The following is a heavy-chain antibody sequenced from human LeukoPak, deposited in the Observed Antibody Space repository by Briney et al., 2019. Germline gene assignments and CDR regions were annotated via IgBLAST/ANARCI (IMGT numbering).Heavy chain of an antibody. Sequence: ASVKVSCKVSGYSLSELSMHWVRQAPGKGLEWMGGFDPENGEAVYAQKFQGRVTMTEDTSTDTSYMELNSLKSEDKAVYYCAAGGVYDLLDNWGQGTLVTVSS. CDR3: AAGGVYDLLDN. CDR2: FDPENGEA. V-gene: IGHV1-24*01. D-gene: IGHD2-8*01. CDR1: GYSLSELS. J-gene: IGHJ4*02.